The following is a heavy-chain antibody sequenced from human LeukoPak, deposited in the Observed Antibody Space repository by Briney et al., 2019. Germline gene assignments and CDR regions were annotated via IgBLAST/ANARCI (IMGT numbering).Heavy chain of an antibody. CDR3: ARDSLYYYDSSGYYYGYYYYYGMDV. V-gene: IGHV3-30-3*01. CDR2: ISYDGSNE. Sequence: GGSLRLSCAASGFTFSSYAMHWVRQAPGKGLEWVAVISYDGSNEYYADSVKGRFTISRDNSKNMLYLQMNSLRAEDTAVYYCARDSLYYYDSSGYYYGYYYYYGMDVWGQGTTVTVSS. J-gene: IGHJ6*02. D-gene: IGHD3-22*01. CDR1: GFTFSSYA.